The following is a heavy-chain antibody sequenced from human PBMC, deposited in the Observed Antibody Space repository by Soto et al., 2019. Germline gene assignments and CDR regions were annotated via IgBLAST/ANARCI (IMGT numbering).Heavy chain of an antibody. Sequence: QVQLQQWGAGLLKPSETLSLTCAVYGGSFSGYYWSWIRQPPGKGLVWIGEINHSGSTNYNPSLKSRVTISVDTSKNQFSLKLGSVTAAATAVYYCARVGRITSFEGVIEYYYDYMDVWGKGTTVTVSS. D-gene: IGHD3-3*01. CDR3: ARVGRITSFEGVIEYYYDYMDV. J-gene: IGHJ6*03. V-gene: IGHV4-34*01. CDR1: GGSFSGYY. CDR2: INHSGST.